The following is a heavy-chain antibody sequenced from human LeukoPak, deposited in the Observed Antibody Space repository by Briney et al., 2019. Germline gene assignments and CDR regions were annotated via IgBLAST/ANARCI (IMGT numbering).Heavy chain of an antibody. CDR2: IRYDGSNK. CDR1: GFTFSSYG. D-gene: IGHD2-8*01. CDR3: AKDANRYIVRPDPYMDV. Sequence: PGGSLRLSCAASGFTFSSYGMHWVRQAPGKGLEWVAFIRYDGSNKYYADSVKGRFTISRDNSKNTLYLQMNSLRAGDTAVYYCAKDANRYIVRPDPYMDVWGKGTTVTVSS. J-gene: IGHJ6*03. V-gene: IGHV3-30*02.